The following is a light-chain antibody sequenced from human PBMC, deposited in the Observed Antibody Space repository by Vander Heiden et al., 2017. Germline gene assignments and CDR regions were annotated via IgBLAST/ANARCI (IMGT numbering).Light chain of an antibody. V-gene: IGKV3-11*01. CDR3: QQRSNWPWT. CDR1: QSVSSY. J-gene: IGKJ1*01. Sequence: IVLTQSPATLSLSPGERATLSCRASQSVSSYLAWYQHKPGQAPRLLSYDASNSATGIPARFSGSGSGTDFTLTISSLEPEDFAVYYCQQRSNWPWTFGQGTKVEIK. CDR2: DAS.